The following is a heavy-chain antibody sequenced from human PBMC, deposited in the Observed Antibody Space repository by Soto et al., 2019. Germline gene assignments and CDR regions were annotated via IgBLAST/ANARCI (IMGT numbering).Heavy chain of an antibody. J-gene: IGHJ4*02. D-gene: IGHD2-21*02. CDR1: GYTFTSYA. CDR3: ARSIVVVTALGY. V-gene: IGHV1-3*01. Sequence: ASVKVSCKASGYTFTSYAIHWVRQAPGQRLEWMGWINAGNGNTKYSQKFQGRVTITRDTSASTAYMELSSLRSEDTAVYYCARSIVVVTALGYWGQGTLVTVSS. CDR2: INAGNGNT.